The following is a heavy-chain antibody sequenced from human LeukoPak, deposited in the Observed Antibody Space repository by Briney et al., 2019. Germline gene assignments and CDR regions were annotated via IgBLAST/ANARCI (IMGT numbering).Heavy chain of an antibody. CDR3: AALPDILTGYSETFDY. J-gene: IGHJ4*02. V-gene: IGHV3-30*03. D-gene: IGHD3-9*01. Sequence: AGGSLRLSCAASGFTFSSYGMHWVRQAPGKGLEWVAVISYDGSNKYYADSVKGRFTISRDNSKNTLYLQMNSLRAEDTAVYCCAALPDILTGYSETFDYWGQGTLVTVSS. CDR1: GFTFSSYG. CDR2: ISYDGSNK.